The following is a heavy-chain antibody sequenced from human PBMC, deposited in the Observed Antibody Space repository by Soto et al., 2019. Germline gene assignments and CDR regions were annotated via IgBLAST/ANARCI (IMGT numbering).Heavy chain of an antibody. CDR1: GFTFSNYW. Sequence: GGSLRLSCAASGFTFSNYWMNWVRQAPGKGLEWVSSISSSSSYIYYADSVKGRFTISRDNAKNSLYLQMNSLRAEDTAVYYCARARTTVHFDYWGQGTLVTVSS. CDR2: ISSSSSYI. J-gene: IGHJ4*02. V-gene: IGHV3-21*01. D-gene: IGHD4-17*01. CDR3: ARARTTVHFDY.